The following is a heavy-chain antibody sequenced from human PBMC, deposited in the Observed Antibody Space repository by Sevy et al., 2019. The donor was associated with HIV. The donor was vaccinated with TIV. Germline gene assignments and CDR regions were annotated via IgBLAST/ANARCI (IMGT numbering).Heavy chain of an antibody. CDR2: IRNRPNSYTT. J-gene: IGHJ6*03. V-gene: IGHV3-72*01. D-gene: IGHD2-21*01. CDR1: GFTFSDHY. Sequence: GGSLRLSCAASGFTFSDHYVDWVRQAPGKGLEWVGRIRNRPNSYTTEYAAPVECRFTISRDYSKNSLYLQMNSLKPADSAVYYCVRGPNCGVGGCQQISPYCLDVWGKGATVTVSS. CDR3: VRGPNCGVGGCQQISPYCLDV.